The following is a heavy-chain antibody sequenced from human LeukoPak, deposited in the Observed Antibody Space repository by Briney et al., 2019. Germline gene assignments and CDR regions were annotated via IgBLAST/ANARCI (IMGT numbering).Heavy chain of an antibody. V-gene: IGHV5-51*01. CDR3: ARPSTNHIVGPFDP. D-gene: IGHD2-15*01. CDR2: IYPGDSDT. J-gene: IGHJ5*02. Sequence: EESLKISCKGSGYSFTSYWIGWVRQLPGKGLEWMGIIYPGDSDTRYSPSFQGQVTISADKSISTAYLQWSSLKASDTAMYYCARPSTNHIVGPFDPWGQGTLVTVSS. CDR1: GYSFTSYW.